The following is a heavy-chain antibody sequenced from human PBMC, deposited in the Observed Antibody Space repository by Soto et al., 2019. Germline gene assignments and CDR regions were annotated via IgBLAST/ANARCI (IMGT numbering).Heavy chain of an antibody. Sequence: TGGSLRLSCAASGFTFSSYSMNWVRQAPGKGLEWVSYISSSSSTIYYADSVKGRFTISRDSSKNTVSLEMTSLRAEDTAVYYCAKGGRQWLVTSDFNYWGQGALVTVSS. CDR2: ISSSSSTI. D-gene: IGHD6-19*01. V-gene: IGHV3-48*01. CDR1: GFTFSSYS. J-gene: IGHJ4*02. CDR3: AKGGRQWLVTSDFNY.